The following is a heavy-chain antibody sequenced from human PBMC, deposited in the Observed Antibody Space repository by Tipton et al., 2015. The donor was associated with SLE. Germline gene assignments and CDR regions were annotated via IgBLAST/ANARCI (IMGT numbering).Heavy chain of an antibody. CDR1: GGSISSSNW. Sequence: TLSLTCAVSGGSISSSNWWSWVRQPPGKGLEWIGEIYHSGSTNYNPSLKSRVTISVDTSKNQFSLKLSSVTAADTAVYYCAREAAAAGQFDYWGQGTLVTVSS. J-gene: IGHJ4*02. V-gene: IGHV4-4*02. CDR3: AREAAAAGQFDY. CDR2: IYHSGST. D-gene: IGHD6-13*01.